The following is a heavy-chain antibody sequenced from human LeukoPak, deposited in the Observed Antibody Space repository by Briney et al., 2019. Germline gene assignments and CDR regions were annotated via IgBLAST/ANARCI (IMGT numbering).Heavy chain of an antibody. CDR1: GGSISSSNW. J-gene: IGHJ6*02. Sequence: SGTLSLTCAVSGGSISSSNWWSWVRQPPGKGLEWIGEIYHSGSTNYNPSLKSRVTISVDKSKNQFSLKLSSVTAADTAVYYCAKALEPGSGYDFGRLGYYYYYYGMDVWGQGTTVTVSS. V-gene: IGHV4-4*02. D-gene: IGHD5-12*01. CDR3: AKALEPGSGYDFGRLGYYYYYYGMDV. CDR2: IYHSGST.